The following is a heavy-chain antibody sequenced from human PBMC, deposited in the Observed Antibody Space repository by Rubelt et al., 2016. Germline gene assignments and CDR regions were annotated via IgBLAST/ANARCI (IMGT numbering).Heavy chain of an antibody. CDR2: IYHSGST. CDR3: ASSVTIFGVVTNT. CDR1: GGSFSGYY. J-gene: IGHJ5*02. V-gene: IGHV4-34*01. Sequence: QVQLQQWGAGLLKPSETLSLTCAVYGGSFSGYYWSWIRQPPGKGLEWIGEIYHSGSTNYNPSPKSRVTISVDKSKSQFSLKLSSVTAADTAVYYCASSVTIFGVVTNTWGQGTLVTVSS. D-gene: IGHD3-3*01.